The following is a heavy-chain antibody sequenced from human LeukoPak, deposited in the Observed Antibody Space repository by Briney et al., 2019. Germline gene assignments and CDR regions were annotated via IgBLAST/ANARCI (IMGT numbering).Heavy chain of an antibody. V-gene: IGHV1-46*01. D-gene: IGHD4-17*01. J-gene: IGHJ3*02. CDR1: GYTFTSYY. CDR3: TYGLRDAFDI. CDR2: INPSGGST. Sequence: GASVKVSCKASGYTFTSYYMHWVRQAPGQGLEWTGIINPSGGSTSYAQKFQGRVTMTRDTSTSTVYMELSSLRSEDTAVYYCTYGLRDAFDIWGQGTMVTVSS.